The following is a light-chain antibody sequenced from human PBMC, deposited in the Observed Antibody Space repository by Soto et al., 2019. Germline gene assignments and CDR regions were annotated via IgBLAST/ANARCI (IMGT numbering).Light chain of an antibody. J-gene: IGKJ1*01. Sequence: EIVLTQSPGTLSLSPGERATLSCRASQSVSSSYLAWYQQKPGQAPRLLIYGVSSRATGIPDRFSGSGSGTDFTLTISRLEPEDFAVYYCQLRRTFGQGTKVDIK. CDR2: GVS. V-gene: IGKV3-20*01. CDR3: QLRRT. CDR1: QSVSSSY.